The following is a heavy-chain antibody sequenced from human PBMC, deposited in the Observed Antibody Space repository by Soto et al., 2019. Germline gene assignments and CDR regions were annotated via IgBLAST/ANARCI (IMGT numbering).Heavy chain of an antibody. D-gene: IGHD3-9*01. CDR3: TCLHYDILTGSKWHYFDY. CDR1: GFTFSDAW. CDR2: IKSKTDGGTR. Sequence: PVGSLRLSCAASGFTFSDAWMSWVRQAPGKGLEWVGRIKSKTDGGTRDYAAPVKGRATISRDDSKNTLYLQMNSLKTEDTAVYYCTCLHYDILTGSKWHYFDYWGQGTLVTVSS. J-gene: IGHJ4*02. V-gene: IGHV3-15*01.